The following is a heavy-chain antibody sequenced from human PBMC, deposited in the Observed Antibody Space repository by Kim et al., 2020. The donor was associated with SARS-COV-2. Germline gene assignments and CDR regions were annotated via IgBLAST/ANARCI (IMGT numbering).Heavy chain of an antibody. D-gene: IGHD6-13*01. Sequence: GGSLRLSCAASGFTFSNYDMHWVRQATGKGLEWVSGIGTAGETYYPGYGKGRFTASREYAKKSWYLQINSLRGGNTDVYYCARGMAAAGTIRAYYSIVVSGQGSTVTVSS. J-gene: IGHJ6*02. V-gene: IGHV3-13*04. CDR2: IGTAGET. CDR3: ARGMAAAGTIRAYYSIVV. CDR1: GFTFSNYD.